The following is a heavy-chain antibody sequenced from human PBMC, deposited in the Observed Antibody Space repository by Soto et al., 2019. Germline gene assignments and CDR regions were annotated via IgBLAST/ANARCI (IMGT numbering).Heavy chain of an antibody. D-gene: IGHD2-15*01. J-gene: IGHJ4*02. Sequence: QVQLVQSGAEVKKPGASVKVSCKASGYSFTSYSISWVRHAPGQGLEWMGWISAYNGNTNYAQKLQGRVTMTTDTSTRTADMELRSLRSDDTAVYYCVVAAQSYYFDYWGQGTLVTVSS. CDR2: ISAYNGNT. V-gene: IGHV1-18*01. CDR3: VVAAQSYYFDY. CDR1: GYSFTSYS.